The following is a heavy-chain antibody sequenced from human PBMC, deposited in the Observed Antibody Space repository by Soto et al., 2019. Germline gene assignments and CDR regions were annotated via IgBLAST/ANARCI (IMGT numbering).Heavy chain of an antibody. CDR3: ARDRDWGSGNAFDI. D-gene: IGHD7-27*01. J-gene: IGHJ3*02. CDR2: INPNSGGT. Sequence: ASVKVSCKASGYTFTGYYMHWVRQAPGQGLEWMGWINPNSGGTNYAQKFQGWVTMTRDTSISTAYMELSRLRSDDTAVYYCARDRDWGSGNAFDIWGQGTMVTVSS. CDR1: GYTFTGYY. V-gene: IGHV1-2*04.